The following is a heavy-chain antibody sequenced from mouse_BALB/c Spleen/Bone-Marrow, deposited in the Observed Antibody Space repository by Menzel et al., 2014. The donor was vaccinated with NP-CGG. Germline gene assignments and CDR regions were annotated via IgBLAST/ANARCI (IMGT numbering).Heavy chain of an antibody. CDR2: IRNKAKGYTT. CDR1: GFTFTDYY. CDR3: ARDENVGIYWYFDV. V-gene: IGHV7-3*02. Sequence: EVKLVESGGGLVQPGGSLRLSCATSGFTFTDYYMSWVRPPPGKALGWLGFIRNKAKGYTTDYSASVKGRFTISRDNSQSISYLQMNTLRAEDSATYYCARDENVGIYWYFDVWGAGTTVTVSS. J-gene: IGHJ1*01.